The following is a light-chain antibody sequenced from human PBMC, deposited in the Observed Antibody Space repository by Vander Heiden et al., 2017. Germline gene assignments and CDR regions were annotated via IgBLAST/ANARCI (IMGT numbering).Light chain of an antibody. J-gene: IGKJ4*01. Sequence: EIVLTQSPGTLSSSPGEIATLSCRASQSVSSSYLAWYQQKPGQAPRLLIYGASSRATGIPDRFSGSGSGTDFTLTISRLEPEDFAVYYCQQYGSSLLTFGGGTKVEIK. CDR3: QQYGSSLLT. CDR2: GAS. CDR1: QSVSSSY. V-gene: IGKV3-20*01.